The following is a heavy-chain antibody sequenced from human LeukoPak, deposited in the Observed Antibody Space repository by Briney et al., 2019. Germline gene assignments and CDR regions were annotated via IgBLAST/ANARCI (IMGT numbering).Heavy chain of an antibody. J-gene: IGHJ3*02. V-gene: IGHV1-18*01. Sequence: ASVKVSCKASGYTFTSYGISWVRQAPGQGLEWMGWISAYNGNTNYAQKLQGRATMTTDTSTSTAYMELRSLRSDDTAVYYCARDSRSSATQPHPKNDAFDIWGQGTMVTVSS. CDR1: GYTFTSYG. CDR3: ARDSRSSATQPHPKNDAFDI. D-gene: IGHD3-22*01. CDR2: ISAYNGNT.